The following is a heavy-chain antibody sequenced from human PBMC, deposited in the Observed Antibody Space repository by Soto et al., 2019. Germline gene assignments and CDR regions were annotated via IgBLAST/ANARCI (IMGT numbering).Heavy chain of an antibody. Sequence: QVQLVQSGAEVKKPGSSVKVSCKASGGTFSSYTISWVRQAPGQGLAWMGRIIPILGIANYAQKFQGRVTITADKSTSTADMSLRSLRSEYTDVYYCARQYCSSTSCYVVCGGYCYLPFDFWGQGTLVTVSS. CDR1: GGTFSSYT. J-gene: IGHJ4*02. D-gene: IGHD2-2*01. V-gene: IGHV1-69*02. CDR2: IIPILGIA. CDR3: ARQYCSSTSCYVVCGGYCYLPFDF.